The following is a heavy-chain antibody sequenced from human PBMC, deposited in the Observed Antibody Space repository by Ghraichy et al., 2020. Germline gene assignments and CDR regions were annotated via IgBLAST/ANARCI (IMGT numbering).Heavy chain of an antibody. CDR2: IIPFFGTT. D-gene: IGHD3-10*01. CDR1: GGTFSNYA. Sequence: SVKVSCKASGGTFSNYAFAWVRQAPGQRLEWMGRIIPFFGTTDYAQKFLGRVTITADESTTTAYMEFSSLRSGDTAVYYCATDRYYGSGSYFDSWGQGTLVTVSS. CDR3: ATDRYYGSGSYFDS. V-gene: IGHV1-69*13. J-gene: IGHJ4*02.